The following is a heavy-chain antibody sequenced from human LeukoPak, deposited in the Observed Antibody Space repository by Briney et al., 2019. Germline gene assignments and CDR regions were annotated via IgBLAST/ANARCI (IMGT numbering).Heavy chain of an antibody. CDR1: GYTFTSYG. D-gene: IGHD3-22*01. CDR3: ARNYYDSSGYYFDY. J-gene: IGHJ4*02. CDR2: ISAYNGNT. V-gene: IGHV1-18*01. Sequence: ASVTVSCKASGYTFTSYGISWVRQAPGQGLEWMGWISAYNGNTNYAQKLQGRVTMTTDTSTSTAYMELRSLRSDVTAVYYCARNYYDSSGYYFDYWGQGTLVTVSS.